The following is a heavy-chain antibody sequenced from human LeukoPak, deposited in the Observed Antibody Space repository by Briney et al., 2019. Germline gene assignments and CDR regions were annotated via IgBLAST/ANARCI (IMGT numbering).Heavy chain of an antibody. J-gene: IGHJ4*02. CDR2: INPHSGGT. Sequence: ASVKVSCKASGYTFTAYYMHWVRQAPGQGLEWMGWINPHSGGTNYAQKFQGGVTMTRDTSITTAYMELSSLRSDDTAVYYCARDVGEYCSSTNCYASHYWGQGTLVTVSS. CDR1: GYTFTAYY. CDR3: ARDVGEYCSSTNCYASHY. D-gene: IGHD2-2*01. V-gene: IGHV1-2*02.